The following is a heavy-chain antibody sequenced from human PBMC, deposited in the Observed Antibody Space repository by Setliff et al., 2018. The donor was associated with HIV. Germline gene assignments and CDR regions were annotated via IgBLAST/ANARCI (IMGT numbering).Heavy chain of an antibody. V-gene: IGHV3-21*01. CDR3: AKDRSGSYSFARD. CDR2: IDSSGTYI. J-gene: IGHJ4*02. D-gene: IGHD1-26*01. CDR1: GFTFSTYS. Sequence: GGSLRLSCLGSGFTFSTYSMNWVRQAPGKGLEWVSSIDSSGTYIYYADSVKGRFTVSRDNAKNSLYLQMNSLRAEDTAVYYCAKDRSGSYSFARDWGQGTLVTVSS.